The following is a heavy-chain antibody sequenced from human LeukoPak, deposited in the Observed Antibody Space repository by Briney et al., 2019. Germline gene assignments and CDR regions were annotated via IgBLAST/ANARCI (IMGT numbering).Heavy chain of an antibody. Sequence: GGSLRLSCAASGFTFSTYAMNWVRQAPGKGLEWVSGINGGGGSTYYADSVKGRFTISRDNSKNTLYLQMSSLRAEDTAVYYCAKVSGYTSGWYVDFDCWGQGSLVTSPQ. D-gene: IGHD6-19*01. CDR3: AKVSGYTSGWYVDFDC. CDR2: INGGGGST. J-gene: IGHJ4*02. CDR1: GFTFSTYA. V-gene: IGHV3-23*01.